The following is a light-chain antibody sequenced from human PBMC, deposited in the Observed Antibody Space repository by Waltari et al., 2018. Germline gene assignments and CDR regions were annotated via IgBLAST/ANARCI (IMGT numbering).Light chain of an antibody. CDR1: QGVNVY. V-gene: IGKV1-9*01. Sequence: IQLTQSPSPLSASVGDGVTIPCRARQGVNVYLAWYQQKPGKAPKLLIYAASTLQSGVSSRFSGSGSGTDFTLTINSLQPEDIATYYCQQFNASPRTFGQGTNVEIK. CDR2: AAS. J-gene: IGKJ1*01. CDR3: QQFNASPRT.